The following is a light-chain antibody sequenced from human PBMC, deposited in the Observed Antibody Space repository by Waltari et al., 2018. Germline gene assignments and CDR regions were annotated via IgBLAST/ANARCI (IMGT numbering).Light chain of an antibody. CDR2: HAS. CDR3: QHYGNSPQLT. Sequence: ENVLTQSPGTLSLSPGDRATLPCRASPMVASNYIAWYQQRPGHAPRLLIFHASSRTTGIPDRFSGSGSGTDFTLTISSLEPEDFAVYYCQHYGNSPQLTFAGGTRLEIK. J-gene: IGKJ4*01. CDR1: PMVASNY. V-gene: IGKV3-20*01.